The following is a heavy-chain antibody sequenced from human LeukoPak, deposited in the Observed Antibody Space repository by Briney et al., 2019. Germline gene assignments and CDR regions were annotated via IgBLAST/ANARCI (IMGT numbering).Heavy chain of an antibody. Sequence: SETLSLTCTVSGGSISSGDCYWSWIRQPPGKGLEWIGYIYYSGSTNYNPSLKSRVTISVDTSKNQFSLKLSSVTAADTAVYYCARLGTDTALLRNYCYYGMDVWGQGTTVTVSS. CDR3: ARLGTDTALLRNYCYYGMDV. CDR1: GGSISSGDCY. CDR2: IYYSGST. J-gene: IGHJ6*02. V-gene: IGHV4-30-4*08. D-gene: IGHD5-18*01.